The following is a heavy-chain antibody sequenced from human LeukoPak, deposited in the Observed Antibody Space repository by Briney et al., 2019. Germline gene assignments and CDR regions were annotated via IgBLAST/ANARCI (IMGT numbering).Heavy chain of an antibody. CDR2: IKSKTDGGTT. CDR3: TKDRYYDRSGYYYPFDY. D-gene: IGHD3-22*01. V-gene: IGHV3-15*01. CDR1: GFTFSNAW. Sequence: GSLRLSCAASGFTFSNAWMSWVRQAPGKGLEWVGRIKSKTDGGTTDYAAPAKGRFTISRDDSKNTLYLQMNSLKTEDTAVYSCTKDRYYDRSGYYYPFDYWGQGTLVTVSS. J-gene: IGHJ4*02.